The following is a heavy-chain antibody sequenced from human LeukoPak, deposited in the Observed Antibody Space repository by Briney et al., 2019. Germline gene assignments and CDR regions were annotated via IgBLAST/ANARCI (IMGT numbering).Heavy chain of an antibody. V-gene: IGHV3-23*01. Sequence: GGSLRLSCAASGFTCSSYAMNWVRQAPGKGLEWVSAISGSGGSTYYADSVKGRFTISRDNSKNTLYLQMNSLRTEDTAVYYCAKVPRGAGTPSGYWGQGTLVTVSS. CDR3: AKVPRGAGTPSGY. D-gene: IGHD3-3*01. CDR2: ISGSGGST. J-gene: IGHJ4*02. CDR1: GFTCSSYA.